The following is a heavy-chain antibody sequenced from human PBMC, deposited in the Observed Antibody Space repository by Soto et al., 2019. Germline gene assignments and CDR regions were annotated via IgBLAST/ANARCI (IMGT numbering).Heavy chain of an antibody. D-gene: IGHD2-15*01. J-gene: IGHJ3*02. CDR3: ARIQRGYDAFDI. CDR2: ISSSSSYI. Sequence: PGGSLRLSCAAFGFTFSSYSMNWVRQAPGKGLEWVSSISSSSSYIYYADSVKGRFTISRDNAKNSLYLQMNSLRAEDTAVYYCARIQRGYDAFDIWGQGTMVTVSS. V-gene: IGHV3-21*01. CDR1: GFTFSSYS.